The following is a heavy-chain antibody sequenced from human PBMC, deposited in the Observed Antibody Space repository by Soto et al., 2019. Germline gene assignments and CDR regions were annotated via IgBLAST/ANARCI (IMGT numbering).Heavy chain of an antibody. V-gene: IGHV5-51*01. Sequence: ESLKISDRGSGYTFSNYWIDWVRQIPGKVLEWMGIIYPGDSDTRYSPSFQAQVTMSADKYINTAYLEWSSLKASDTGIYYCARQGAKYYYDRSAYYESWGQGTPVTVSS. J-gene: IGHJ4*02. CDR2: IYPGDSDT. D-gene: IGHD3-22*01. CDR3: ARQGAKYYYDRSAYYES. CDR1: GYTFSNYW.